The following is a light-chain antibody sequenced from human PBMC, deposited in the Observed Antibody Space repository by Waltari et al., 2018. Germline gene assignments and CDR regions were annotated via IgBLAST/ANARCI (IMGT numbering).Light chain of an antibody. CDR3: AAWDASLPGLFV. V-gene: IGLV1-44*01. CDR2: NNN. Sequence: QSVVTQPPSASGTPGQRVTISCSGSSANSGSNTVNWYQQLPGTTPKLLIYNNNKRPSGVPDRFSGSKSGTSASLAISGLQSEDEADYYCAAWDASLPGLFVFGSGTKVTVL. J-gene: IGLJ1*01. CDR1: SANSGSNT.